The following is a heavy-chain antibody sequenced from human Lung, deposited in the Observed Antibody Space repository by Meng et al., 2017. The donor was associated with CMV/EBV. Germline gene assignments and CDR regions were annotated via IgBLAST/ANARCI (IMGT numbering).Heavy chain of an antibody. J-gene: IGHJ4*02. V-gene: IGHV4-4*03. CDR3: ASFPPPGKQWLVTDY. D-gene: IGHD6-19*01. Sequence: PALCDPRRHLSLPVAVSGGSIRSSNWWGWVRPPSGKGLEWIGEIYHSGSTNYNPSLKSRVTISVDKSKNQFSLKLSSVTAADTAVYYCASFPPPGKQWLVTDYWGQGTLVTVSS. CDR2: IYHSGST. CDR1: GGSIRSSNW.